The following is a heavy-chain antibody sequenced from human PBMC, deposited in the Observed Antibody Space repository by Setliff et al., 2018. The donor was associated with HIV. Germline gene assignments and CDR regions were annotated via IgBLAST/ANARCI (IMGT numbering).Heavy chain of an antibody. D-gene: IGHD2-15*01. CDR3: APWRKVAAPGVWFSAHDY. CDR1: GYTFTSYD. Sequence: ASVKVSCKASGYTFTSYDINWVRQAPGKGLEWMGGFDPEEGETMYAQKFQGRVTVTEDTSSDTAYMELSSLRSEDTAVYYCAPWRKVAAPGVWFSAHDYWGQGTLVTVSS. V-gene: IGHV1-24*01. CDR2: FDPEEGET. J-gene: IGHJ4*02.